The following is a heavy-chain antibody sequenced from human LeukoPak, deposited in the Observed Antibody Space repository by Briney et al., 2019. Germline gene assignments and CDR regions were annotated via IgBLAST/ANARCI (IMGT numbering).Heavy chain of an antibody. CDR3: ARVDFWSGYFVDY. J-gene: IGHJ4*02. V-gene: IGHV4-59*01. Sequence: SETLSLTCSVSGGSMGSYYWSWIRQSPGKGLEWIGYNYNSGRTSYNGRTNYNPSLKSRVTISVDTSKNQFSLKLSSVTAADTAVYYCARVDFWSGYFVDYWGQGTLVTVSS. CDR2: NYNSGRT. D-gene: IGHD3-3*01. CDR1: GGSMGSYY.